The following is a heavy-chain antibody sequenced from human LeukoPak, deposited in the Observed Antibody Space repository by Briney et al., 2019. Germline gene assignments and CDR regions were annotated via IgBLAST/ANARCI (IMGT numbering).Heavy chain of an antibody. D-gene: IGHD4-17*01. CDR1: GFTFSNYI. J-gene: IGHJ3*02. CDR2: ISSSSSYK. V-gene: IGHV3-21*01. Sequence: NPGGSLRLSCAASGFTFSNYIMNWVRQAPGKGLEWVSSISSSSSYKYHADSVKGRFTISRDNAKNSLYLEMNSLRAEDTAVYYCAREGPMTTVTTGAFDIWGQGTLVTVSS. CDR3: AREGPMTTVTTGAFDI.